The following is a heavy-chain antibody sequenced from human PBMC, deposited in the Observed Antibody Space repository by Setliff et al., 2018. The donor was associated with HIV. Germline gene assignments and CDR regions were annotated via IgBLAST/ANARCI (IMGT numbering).Heavy chain of an antibody. CDR2: IYPGDSDT. J-gene: IGHJ1*01. Sequence: GESLKISCKGSGYTFTIYWIVWVRQIPGKGLEWMGIIYPGDSDTRYSPSFQGQVTISADKSISTAYLYLSSLKASDTAIYYCATSDYGGNSGHFHHWGQGTLVTVSS. CDR1: GYTFTIYW. V-gene: IGHV5-51*01. D-gene: IGHD4-17*01. CDR3: ATSDYGGNSGHFHH.